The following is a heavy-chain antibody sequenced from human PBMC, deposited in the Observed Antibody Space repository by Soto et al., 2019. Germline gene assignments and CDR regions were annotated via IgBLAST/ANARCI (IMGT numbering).Heavy chain of an antibody. CDR3: ARVMITFGGVIDHLLDY. V-gene: IGHV1-69*06. CDR1: GGTFSSYA. CDR2: IIPIFGTA. D-gene: IGHD3-16*02. J-gene: IGHJ4*02. Sequence: EQLVQSGAEVKKPGSSVKVSCKASGGTFSSYAISWVRQAPGQGLEWMGGIIPIFGTANYAQKFQGRVTITADKSTSTAYMELSSLRSEDTAVYYCARVMITFGGVIDHLLDYWGQGTLVTVSS.